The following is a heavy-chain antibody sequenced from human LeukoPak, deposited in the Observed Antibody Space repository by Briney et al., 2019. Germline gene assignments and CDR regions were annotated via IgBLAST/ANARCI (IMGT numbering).Heavy chain of an antibody. V-gene: IGHV3-48*01. CDR1: GFTFSSYS. CDR2: ISSSSSTI. Sequence: GGSLRLSCAASGFTFSSYSMNWVRQAPGKGLAWVSYISSSSSTIYYADSVKGRFTISRDNAKNSLYLQMNSLRAEDTAVYYCARVSVYGDYAEGYWGQGTLVTVSS. J-gene: IGHJ4*02. CDR3: ARVSVYGDYAEGY. D-gene: IGHD4-17*01.